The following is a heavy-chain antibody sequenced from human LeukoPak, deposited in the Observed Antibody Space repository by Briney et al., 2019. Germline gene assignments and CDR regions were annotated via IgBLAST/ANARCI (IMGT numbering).Heavy chain of an antibody. CDR3: ATNILVRDIINWFDP. V-gene: IGHV1-2*02. CDR2: IKPNSGDT. CDR1: GYIFTSYD. J-gene: IGHJ5*02. D-gene: IGHD3-10*01. Sequence: GASVKVSCKASGYIFTSYDINWVRQAPGQGLEWMGWIKPNSGDTRSAQKFQGRVTMTRDTSISTAYMELSSLRYDDTAVYYCATNILVRDIINWFDPWGQGTLVTVSS.